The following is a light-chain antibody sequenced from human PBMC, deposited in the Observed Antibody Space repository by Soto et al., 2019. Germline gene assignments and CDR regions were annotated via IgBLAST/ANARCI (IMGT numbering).Light chain of an antibody. J-gene: IGKJ1*01. CDR3: YQYGTSPRA. CDR2: GAS. CDR1: QSLRKGD. Sequence: PGESATLSRRASQSLRKGDLACDQQIPGLAPRLLIYGASSRATGIPDGISGSGSGTDFNLTVNRLAPEDFAVYYCYQYGTSPRAFGQGNKVDIK. V-gene: IGKV3-20*01.